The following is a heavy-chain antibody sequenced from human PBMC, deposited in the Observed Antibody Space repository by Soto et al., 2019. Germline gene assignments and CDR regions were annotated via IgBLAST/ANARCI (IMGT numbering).Heavy chain of an antibody. CDR1: GFTFSSYG. CDR3: ARDGYYDFWSGYYYYYYGMDV. J-gene: IGHJ6*02. CDR2: IWYDGSNK. V-gene: IGHV3-33*01. D-gene: IGHD3-3*01. Sequence: GGSLRLSCAASGFTFSSYGMHWVRQAPGKGLEWVAVIWYDGSNKYYADSVKGRFTISRDNSKNTLYLQMNSLRAEDTAVYYCARDGYYDFWSGYYYYYYGMDVWGQGTTVTVSS.